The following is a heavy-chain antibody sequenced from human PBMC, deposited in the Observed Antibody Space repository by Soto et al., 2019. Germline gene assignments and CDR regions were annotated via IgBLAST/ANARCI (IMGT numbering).Heavy chain of an antibody. D-gene: IGHD3-22*01. J-gene: IGHJ4*02. CDR3: AKNPYYDRSGYYHGFDY. Sequence: GGSLRLSCAASGFTFSSYAMSWVRQAPGKGLEWVSAISGSGGSTYYADSVKGRFTISRDNSKNTLYLQMNSLRAEDTAVYYCAKNPYYDRSGYYHGFDYWGQGTLATVYS. V-gene: IGHV3-23*01. CDR2: ISGSGGST. CDR1: GFTFSSYA.